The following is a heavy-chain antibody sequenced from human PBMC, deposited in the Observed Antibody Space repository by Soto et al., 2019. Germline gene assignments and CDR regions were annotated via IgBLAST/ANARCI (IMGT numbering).Heavy chain of an antibody. V-gene: IGHV3-66*04. J-gene: IGHJ5*02. CDR2: IYSGGST. CDR1: GFTVSSNY. D-gene: IGHD4-17*01. CDR3: ARHDYVAPWFDP. Sequence: EVQLVESGGGLVQPGGSLRLSCAASGFTVSSNYMSWVRQAPGKGLEWVSVIYSGGSTYYADSVKGRFTISRDNSKNTLYLQMNSLSAEDTAVYYCARHDYVAPWFDPWGQGTLVTVSS.